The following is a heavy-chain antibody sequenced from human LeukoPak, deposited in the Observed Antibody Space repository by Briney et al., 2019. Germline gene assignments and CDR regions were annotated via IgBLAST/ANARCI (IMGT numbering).Heavy chain of an antibody. V-gene: IGHV1-8*03. CDR3: ARVCSSTSCYAALDY. CDR1: GYTFTGYY. CDR2: MNPNSGNT. D-gene: IGHD2-2*01. J-gene: IGHJ4*02. Sequence: ASVKVSCKASGYTFTGYYMHWVRQATGQGLEWMGWMNPNSGNTAYAQKFQGRVTITRNTSISTAYMELSSLRSEDTAVYYCARVCSSTSCYAALDYWGQGTLVTVSS.